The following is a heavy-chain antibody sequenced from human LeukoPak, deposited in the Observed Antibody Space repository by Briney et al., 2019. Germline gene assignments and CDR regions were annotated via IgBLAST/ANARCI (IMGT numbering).Heavy chain of an antibody. CDR1: GGSISSSSYY. CDR2: IYYSGST. Sequence: PSETLSLTCTVSGGSISSSSYYWGWIRQPPGKGLEWIGSIYYSGSTYYNPSLKSRVTISVDTSKNQFSLRLSSVTAADTAVYYCARGGTGMFDYWGQGTLVTVSS. J-gene: IGHJ4*02. V-gene: IGHV4-39*01. D-gene: IGHD1-1*01. CDR3: ARGGTGMFDY.